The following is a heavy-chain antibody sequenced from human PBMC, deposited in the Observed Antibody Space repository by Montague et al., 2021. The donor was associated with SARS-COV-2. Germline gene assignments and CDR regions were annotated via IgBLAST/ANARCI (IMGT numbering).Heavy chain of an antibody. Sequence: SLRLSCAASGFIFGDYAMHWVRQRPGKGLEWVSSIRWDRGDKSYXGSVKGRFTISRDDAKNTLYLQMDSLRPEDTAVYYCGKASAINARWMQSPIDHWGQGTPVIVSS. CDR3: GKASAINARWMQSPIDH. V-gene: IGHV3-9*01. CDR1: GFIFGDYA. CDR2: IRWDRGDK. J-gene: IGHJ4*02. D-gene: IGHD5-12*01.